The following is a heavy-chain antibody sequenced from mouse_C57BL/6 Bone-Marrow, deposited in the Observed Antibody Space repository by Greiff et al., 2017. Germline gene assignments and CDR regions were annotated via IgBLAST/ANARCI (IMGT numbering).Heavy chain of an antibody. V-gene: IGHV1-59*01. CDR1: GYTFTSYW. CDR3: ARRRYSNYDYYAMDY. CDR2: IDPSDSYT. D-gene: IGHD2-5*01. J-gene: IGHJ4*01. Sequence: QVQLQQSGAELVRPGTSVKLSCKASGYTFTSYWMHWVKQRPGQGLEWIGVIDPSDSYTNYNQKFKGKATLTVDTSSSTAYMQLSSLTSEDSAVYYCARRRYSNYDYYAMDYWGQGTSVTVSS.